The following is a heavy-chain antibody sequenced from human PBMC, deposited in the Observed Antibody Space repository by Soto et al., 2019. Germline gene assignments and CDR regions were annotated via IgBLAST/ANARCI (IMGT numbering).Heavy chain of an antibody. CDR3: GGIAMYSGSPCHYYYYGMDV. V-gene: IGHV4-39*01. J-gene: IGHJ6*02. D-gene: IGHD6-6*01. CDR2: IYYSGST. CDR1: ARSISSRSYY. Sequence: SESLSRTCTLAARSISSRSYYWGWIRHPPEQGLEWIGRIYYSGSTYYNPSLKSRVTVSLETSKNQSSLNLSSVNVAGTAVYSCGGIAMYSGSPCHYYYYGMDVWGQGTTVTASS.